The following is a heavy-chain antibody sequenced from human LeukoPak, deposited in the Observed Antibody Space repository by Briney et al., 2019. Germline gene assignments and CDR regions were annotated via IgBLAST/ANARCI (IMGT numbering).Heavy chain of an antibody. V-gene: IGHV4-61*02. Sequence: PSETLSLTCTVSGDSISSGDYYWSWIRQPAGNGLEWIGRISSSGSTNYNPSLKSRVTISVDTSKNQFSLKLSSVTAADTAVYYCARGVSGGLGGGYSYGRYYYYYYMDVWGKGTTVTVSS. J-gene: IGHJ6*03. CDR1: GDSISSGDYY. CDR2: ISSSGST. CDR3: ARGVSGGLGGGYSYGRYYYYYYMDV. D-gene: IGHD5-18*01.